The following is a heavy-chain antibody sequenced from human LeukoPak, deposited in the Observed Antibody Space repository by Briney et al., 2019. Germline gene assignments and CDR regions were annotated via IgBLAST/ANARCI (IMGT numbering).Heavy chain of an antibody. CDR1: GFTVSSNY. CDR2: IYSGGST. J-gene: IGHJ4*02. Sequence: GGSLRLSCAASGFTVSSNYMSWVRQAPGKGLEWVSVIYSGGSTYYADSVKGRFTISRDNSKNTLYLQMNSLRAEDTAVYYCATRGSGSYHLGFDYWGQGILVTVSS. D-gene: IGHD1-26*01. CDR3: ATRGSGSYHLGFDY. V-gene: IGHV3-53*01.